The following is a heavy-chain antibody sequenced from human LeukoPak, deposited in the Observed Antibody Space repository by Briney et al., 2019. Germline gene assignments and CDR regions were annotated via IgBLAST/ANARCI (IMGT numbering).Heavy chain of an antibody. V-gene: IGHV3-23*01. D-gene: IGHD6-13*01. J-gene: IGHJ6*03. CDR2: INAGGGET. Sequence: PGGSLRLSCAASGFTFSTYAMTWVRQAAEKGLEWVSIINAGGGETYYADSVKGRFTISRDNAKNSLYLQMNSLRAEDTAVYYCARGTDSSSWYGSYYYYYYMDVWGKGTTVTVSS. CDR1: GFTFSTYA. CDR3: ARGTDSSSWYGSYYYYYYMDV.